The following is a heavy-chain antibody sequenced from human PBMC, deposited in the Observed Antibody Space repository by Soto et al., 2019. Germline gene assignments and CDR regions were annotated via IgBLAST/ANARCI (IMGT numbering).Heavy chain of an antibody. D-gene: IGHD5-12*01. CDR2: IYYSEST. J-gene: IGHJ5*02. CDR3: ARQIGSGYDSGWFDP. V-gene: IGHV4-39*01. CDR1: GGSISDSCYF. Sequence: SETLSLTCTVSGGSISDSCYFWDWLRQPPGKGREWIGNIYYSESTNYNPSLKSRVTISVDTSKIQFSLKLSSVTAADTAVYYCARQIGSGYDSGWFDPWGQGTLVTVSS.